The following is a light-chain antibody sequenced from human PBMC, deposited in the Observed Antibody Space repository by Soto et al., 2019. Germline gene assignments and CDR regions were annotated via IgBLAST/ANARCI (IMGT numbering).Light chain of an antibody. J-gene: IGLJ1*01. CDR3: SSYVGINNSNFV. Sequence: QSALTQPPSASGSPGQSVTISCTGTSSDVGGYNYVSWYQHHPGKAPKPIISEVNKRPSGVPDRFSGSKSGNTASLTVSGLQLEDEADYYCSSYVGINNSNFVFGTGTKLTVL. CDR2: EVN. V-gene: IGLV2-8*01. CDR1: SSDVGGYNY.